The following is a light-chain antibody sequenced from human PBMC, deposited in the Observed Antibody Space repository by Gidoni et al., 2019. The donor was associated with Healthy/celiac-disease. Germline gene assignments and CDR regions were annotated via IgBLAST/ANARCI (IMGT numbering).Light chain of an antibody. CDR3: QSADSSGTYRV. Sequence: SYELTQPPSVSVSPGQTARLTCSGDALPKQYAYWYQQKQGQAPVLVLYKDSERPSGIPERFSGSSSGTTVTLTISGVQAEDEADYYCQSADSSGTYRVFGGGTKLTVL. V-gene: IGLV3-25*03. CDR1: ALPKQY. CDR2: KDS. J-gene: IGLJ3*02.